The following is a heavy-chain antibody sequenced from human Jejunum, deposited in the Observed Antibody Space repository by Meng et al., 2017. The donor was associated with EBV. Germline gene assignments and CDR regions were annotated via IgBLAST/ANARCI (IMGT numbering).Heavy chain of an antibody. Sequence: QVVESGGGVVQPGRSRIISCESSGFTFSGFAMHWVRQAPGKGLEWVALTSYDETDKYYADSVKGRFIISRDNSNNTLSLQMNSLRAEDSAVYYCARGGGSRSWSFDYWGQGTLVTVSS. CDR3: ARGGGSRSWSFDY. D-gene: IGHD6-13*01. J-gene: IGHJ4*02. CDR2: TSYDETDK. CDR1: GFTFSGFA. V-gene: IGHV3-30-3*01.